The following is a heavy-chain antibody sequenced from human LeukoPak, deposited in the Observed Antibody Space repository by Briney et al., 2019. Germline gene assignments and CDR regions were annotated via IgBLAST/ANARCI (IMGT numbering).Heavy chain of an antibody. CDR2: ISWISGTT. Sequence: GGSLRLSCAASGFTFDDYAMHWVRQVPGKGLEWVSAISWISGTTGYADSVKGRFTISRANAKNSLYLQMNSLRAEATAFYYCAEGNSGSYSQDWFDPWGQGTMVTVSS. V-gene: IGHV3-9*01. J-gene: IGHJ5*02. D-gene: IGHD1-26*01. CDR3: AEGNSGSYSQDWFDP. CDR1: GFTFDDYA.